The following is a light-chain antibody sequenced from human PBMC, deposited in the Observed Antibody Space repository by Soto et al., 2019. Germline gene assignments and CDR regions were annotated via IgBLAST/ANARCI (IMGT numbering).Light chain of an antibody. CDR2: GAS. CDR3: QQYGSSPRM. Sequence: EIVLTQSPGTLSLSPGERATLSCRASQSVSSSYLAWYQQKPGQAPRLLIYGASSRATGIPDRFSGSGSGTDFTLTISRLEPEDCAVYYCQQYGSSPRMFGQGTKLEIK. J-gene: IGKJ1*01. V-gene: IGKV3-20*01. CDR1: QSVSSSY.